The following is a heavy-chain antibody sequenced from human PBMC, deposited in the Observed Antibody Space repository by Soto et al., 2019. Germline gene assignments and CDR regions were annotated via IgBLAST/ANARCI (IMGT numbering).Heavy chain of an antibody. CDR1: GYTFTRYA. D-gene: IGHD1-26*01. CDR2: INAGNGNT. J-gene: IGHJ4*02. Sequence: GSGKVSCKASGYTFTRYAMHWVRQAPGQRLEWMGWINAGNGNTKYSQKFQGRVTITRDTSASTAYMELSSLRSEDTAVYYCARLRRGELLVYRGQRTLVPVSS. V-gene: IGHV1-3*01. CDR3: ARLRRGELLVY.